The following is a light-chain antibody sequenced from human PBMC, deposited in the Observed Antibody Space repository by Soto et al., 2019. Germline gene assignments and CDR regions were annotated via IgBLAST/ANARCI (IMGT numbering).Light chain of an antibody. V-gene: IGKV3-20*01. CDR1: QSVNSNY. CDR3: QQYGTSPHT. Sequence: EIVLTQSPGTLSLSPGERATLSCRASQSVNSNYLAWYQHKPGQVPRPLIYGASIRAAGVPDRLSGRGSGTDYTLTISRLATEDYAVYYCQQYGTSPHTFGQGTKLQIK. J-gene: IGKJ2*01. CDR2: GAS.